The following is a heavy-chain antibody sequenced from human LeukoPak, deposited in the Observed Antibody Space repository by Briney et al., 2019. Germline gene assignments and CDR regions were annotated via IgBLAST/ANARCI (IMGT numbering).Heavy chain of an antibody. Sequence: KSSETLSLTCTVSGGSIRSSYYYWGWIRQPPGKGLEWIGSIYDSGSTYYNPSLKSRVTISVDTSKNQFSLKLNSVTAADTAVYYCARGESYYDFWSGYYTLDYWGQGTLVTVSS. V-gene: IGHV4-39*07. J-gene: IGHJ4*02. CDR1: GGSIRSSYYY. D-gene: IGHD3-3*01. CDR2: IYDSGST. CDR3: ARGESYYDFWSGYYTLDY.